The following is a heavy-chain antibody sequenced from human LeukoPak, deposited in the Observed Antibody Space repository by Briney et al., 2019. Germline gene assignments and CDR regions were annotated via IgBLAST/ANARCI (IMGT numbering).Heavy chain of an antibody. V-gene: IGHV3-23*01. CDR2: IFPSGGEI. CDR1: GFTFSTFA. CDR3: AKDYAVGSIDY. Sequence: GGSLRLSCAASGFTFSTFAMIWVRQPPGKGLEWVSSIFPSGGEIHYADSVRGRFTISRDNSKSILSLQMNSLRAEDTAIYYCAKDYAVGSIDYWGQGTLVTVSS. J-gene: IGHJ4*02. D-gene: IGHD3-16*01.